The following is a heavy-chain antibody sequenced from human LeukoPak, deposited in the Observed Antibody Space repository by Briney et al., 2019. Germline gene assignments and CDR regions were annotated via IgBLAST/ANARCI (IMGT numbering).Heavy chain of an antibody. D-gene: IGHD5-24*01. CDR2: INPNSGGT. CDR1: GYTFTGYY. Sequence: GASVKVSCKAAGYTFTGYYMFWVRQAPGQGVEGMGRINPNSGGTNYAQKFQGRVTMTRDTSISTAYMELSRLRSDDTAVYYCARVGGLQLFDYWGQGTLVTVSS. J-gene: IGHJ4*02. CDR3: ARVGGLQLFDY. V-gene: IGHV1-2*06.